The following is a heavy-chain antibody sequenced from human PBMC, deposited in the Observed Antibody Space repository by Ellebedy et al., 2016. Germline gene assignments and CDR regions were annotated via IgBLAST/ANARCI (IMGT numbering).Heavy chain of an antibody. D-gene: IGHD3-9*01. V-gene: IGHV5-51*01. CDR1: GYSFTSYW. Sequence: GESLKISXKGSGYSFTSYWIGWVRQMPGKGLEWMGIIFPDDSDTRYSPSFQGQVTISADKSISTAYLQWRSLKASDTAIYYCARRRDFETSMGGLWFDSWGQGTLVTVSS. J-gene: IGHJ5*01. CDR3: ARRRDFETSMGGLWFDS. CDR2: IFPDDSDT.